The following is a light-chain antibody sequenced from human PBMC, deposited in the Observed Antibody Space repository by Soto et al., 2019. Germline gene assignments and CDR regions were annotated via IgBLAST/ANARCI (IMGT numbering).Light chain of an antibody. Sequence: ELVMTQSPATLSVSPGERGTLSCTASQSIRSNVAWYQQRPGQAPRLLIFGASVRATGVPARFSGSGSGTEFTLTISYLQSEDFAVYYCQQYSKWPPITFGQGIRLEIK. CDR1: QSIRSN. V-gene: IGKV3-15*01. CDR2: GAS. J-gene: IGKJ5*01. CDR3: QQYSKWPPIT.